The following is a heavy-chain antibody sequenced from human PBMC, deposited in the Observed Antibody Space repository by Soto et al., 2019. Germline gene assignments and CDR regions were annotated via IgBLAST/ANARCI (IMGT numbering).Heavy chain of an antibody. J-gene: IGHJ4*02. CDR3: AIGGYGFGEGYFDY. V-gene: IGHV4-31*03. CDR2: IYYSGST. CDR1: GGSISSGGYY. Sequence: QVQLQESGPGLVKPSQTLSLTCTVSGGSISSGGYYWSWIRQHPGKGLEWIGYIYYSGSTYYNPSLKSRVTISVDTSKNQFSLKLSCVTAADTAVYYCAIGGYGFGEGYFDYWGQGTLVTVSS. D-gene: IGHD3-10*01.